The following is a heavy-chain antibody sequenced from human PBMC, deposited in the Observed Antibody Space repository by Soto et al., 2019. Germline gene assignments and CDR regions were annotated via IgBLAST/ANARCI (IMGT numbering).Heavy chain of an antibody. V-gene: IGHV3-48*02. CDR1: GFTFSSYS. CDR2: ISSSSSTI. CDR3: ARVSGYVRMTTFSWPEYTLNY. Sequence: EVQLVESGGGLVQPGGSLRLSCAASGFTFSSYSMNWVRQAPGKGLEWVSYISSSSSTIYYAHSVKGRFTISRENAKNSLYLQMNSLRDEDTAVYYCARVSGYVRMTTFSWPEYTLNYWGQGALVTVSS. D-gene: IGHD4-17*01. J-gene: IGHJ4*02.